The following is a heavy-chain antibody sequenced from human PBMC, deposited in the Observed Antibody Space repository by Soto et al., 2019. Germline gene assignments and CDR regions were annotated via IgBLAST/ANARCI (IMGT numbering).Heavy chain of an antibody. CDR1: GFTFSSYG. Sequence: GGSLRLSCAASGFTFSSYGMHWVRQAPGKGLKWVAVIWYDGSNKYYADSVKGRFTISRDNSKNTLYLQMNSLRAEDTAVYYCARDYYGSGSYVFDYYMDVWGKGTTVTVSS. V-gene: IGHV3-33*01. CDR2: IWYDGSNK. D-gene: IGHD3-10*01. CDR3: ARDYYGSGSYVFDYYMDV. J-gene: IGHJ6*03.